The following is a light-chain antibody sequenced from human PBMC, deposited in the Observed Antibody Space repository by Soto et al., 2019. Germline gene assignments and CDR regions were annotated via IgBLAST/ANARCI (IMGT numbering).Light chain of an antibody. CDR1: QSISSN. Sequence: EIVMTQSPATLSVSPGERATLSCRASQSISSNLAWYQQKPGQAPRLLIYGASTRATCIPATFSGSGSGTEFTLTLSSMQSEDCAVYYCQQYNNWPFTFGPGTKADIK. CDR3: QQYNNWPFT. J-gene: IGKJ3*01. V-gene: IGKV3-15*01. CDR2: GAS.